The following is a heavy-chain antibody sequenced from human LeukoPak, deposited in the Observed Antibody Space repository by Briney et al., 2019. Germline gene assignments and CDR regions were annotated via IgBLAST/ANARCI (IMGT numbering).Heavy chain of an antibody. CDR3: ASLGGYCSGGSCYLGPFDY. D-gene: IGHD2-15*01. CDR1: GYSFTSYW. CDR2: IYPGDSDT. V-gene: IGHV5-51*01. J-gene: IGHJ4*02. Sequence: ASVKVSCKGSGYSFTSYWIGWVRQMPGKGLEWMGIIYPGDSDTRYSPSFQGQVTISADKSISIVYLQWSSLKASDTAMYYCASLGGYCSGGSCYLGPFDYWGQGTLVTVSS.